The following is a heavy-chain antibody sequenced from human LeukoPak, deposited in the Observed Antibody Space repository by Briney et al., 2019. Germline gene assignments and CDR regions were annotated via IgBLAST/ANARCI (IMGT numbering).Heavy chain of an antibody. D-gene: IGHD3-9*01. CDR3: ATDQVPGYYYGGIS. J-gene: IGHJ5*02. V-gene: IGHV3-7*01. Sequence: GGSLRLSCAASGFTFSNYWMSWVRQAPGKGLEWVANIKQDESEKFYVDSVKGRFTISRDNAKNSLYLQMNSLRAEDAAVYYCATDQVPGYYYGGISWGQGTLVTVSS. CDR1: GFTFSNYW. CDR2: IKQDESEK.